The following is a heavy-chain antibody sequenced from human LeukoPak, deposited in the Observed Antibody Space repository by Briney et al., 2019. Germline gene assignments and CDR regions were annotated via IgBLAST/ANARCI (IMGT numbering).Heavy chain of an antibody. V-gene: IGHV3-30*03. CDR1: GFTFSSYG. D-gene: IGHD3-10*01. CDR3: ASWGAGTGFDAADY. CDR2: ISYDGSNE. J-gene: IGHJ4*02. Sequence: GGSLRLSCAASGFTFSSYGMHWVRQAPGKGLEWVTVISYDGSNEYFADSVKGRFTISRDNSKNTLYLQMSSLRAEDTAVYYCASWGAGTGFDAADYWGQGTLVTVSS.